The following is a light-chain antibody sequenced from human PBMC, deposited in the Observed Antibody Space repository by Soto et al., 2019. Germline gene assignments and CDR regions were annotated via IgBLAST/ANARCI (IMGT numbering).Light chain of an antibody. V-gene: IGLV2-8*01. J-gene: IGLJ2*01. Sequence: QSALTQPPSASGSPGQSVTISCTGTSRDVGGYNYVYWYQQHPGKAPKLMIYEVSKRPSGVPDTFSGSKSGNTASLTVSGLQAEDEADYYCSSYAGSKTLFGGGTKVTVL. CDR1: SRDVGGYNY. CDR3: SSYAGSKTL. CDR2: EVS.